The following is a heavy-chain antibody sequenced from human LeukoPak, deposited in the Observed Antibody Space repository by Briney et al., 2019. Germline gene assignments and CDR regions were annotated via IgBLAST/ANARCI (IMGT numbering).Heavy chain of an antibody. CDR1: GYTLTELS. D-gene: IGHD3-22*01. V-gene: IGHV1-24*01. Sequence: GASVKVSCKVSGYTLTELSMHWVRQAPGKGLEWMGGFDPEDGETIYAQKFQGRVTMTEDTSTDTAYMELSSLRSEDTAVYYCATASLLYDSSGYYFDYWGQGTLVTVSS. CDR3: ATASLLYDSSGYYFDY. CDR2: FDPEDGET. J-gene: IGHJ4*02.